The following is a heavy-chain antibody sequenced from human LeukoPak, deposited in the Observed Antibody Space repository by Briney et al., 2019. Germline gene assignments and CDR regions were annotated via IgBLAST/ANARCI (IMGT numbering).Heavy chain of an antibody. CDR1: GGSISSSSYY. J-gene: IGHJ4*02. CDR2: IYYSGST. V-gene: IGHV4-39*01. CDR3: AKSVTAFTGRKSPFDY. D-gene: IGHD2-21*02. Sequence: SETLSLTCTVSGGSISSSSYYWGWIRQPPGKGLEWIGSIYYSGSTYYNPSLKSRVTISVDTSKNQFSLKLSSVTAADTAVYYCAKSVTAFTGRKSPFDYWGQGTLVTVSS.